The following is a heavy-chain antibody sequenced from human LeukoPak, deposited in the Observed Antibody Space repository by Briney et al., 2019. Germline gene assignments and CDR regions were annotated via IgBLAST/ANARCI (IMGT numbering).Heavy chain of an antibody. CDR1: GFTFKTYT. D-gene: IGHD6-13*01. V-gene: IGHV3-21*04. Sequence: GGSLRLSCAASGFTFKTYTMHWVRQAPGMGLEWVSSISSSSSYIYYADSVKGRFTISRDNAKNSLYLQMNSLRVEDTAVYYCARVTATAHPNFDYWGQGTLVTVSS. CDR3: ARVTATAHPNFDY. CDR2: ISSSSSYI. J-gene: IGHJ4*02.